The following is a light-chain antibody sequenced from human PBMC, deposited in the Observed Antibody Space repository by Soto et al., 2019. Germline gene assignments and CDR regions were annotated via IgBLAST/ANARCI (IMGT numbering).Light chain of an antibody. CDR2: SAS. Sequence: IYLTQSTSSLSAYVGQRVTITCRASQGITSYLAWYQQRPGKAPGLLIYSASTLQSGVLSRFSGSGYGTDFSLTISNLQPEDFATYYCKQLLSHPLNFGGGTRWIS. V-gene: IGKV1-9*01. J-gene: IGKJ4*01. CDR1: QGITSY. CDR3: KQLLSHPLN.